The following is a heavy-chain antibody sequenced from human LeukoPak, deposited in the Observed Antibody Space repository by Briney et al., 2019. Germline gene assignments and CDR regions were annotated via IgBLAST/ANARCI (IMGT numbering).Heavy chain of an antibody. D-gene: IGHD4/OR15-4a*01. J-gene: IGHJ4*02. V-gene: IGHV3-23*01. Sequence: GGSLRLSCAASGFTFSSYSMSWIRQAPGKGLDWVSAISGNGENTYYADSMKGRFTISRDNSKNILYLQMSSLRAEDTAIYYCTKKSPYGGRDSWGQGTLVTVSS. CDR1: GFTFSSYS. CDR2: ISGNGENT. CDR3: TKKSPYGGRDS.